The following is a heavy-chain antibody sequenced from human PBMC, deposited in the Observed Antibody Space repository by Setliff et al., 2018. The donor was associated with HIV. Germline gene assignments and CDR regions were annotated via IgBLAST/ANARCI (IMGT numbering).Heavy chain of an antibody. V-gene: IGHV3-74*01. CDR3: AHRGGNGYPQAPFDI. D-gene: IGHD5-18*01. Sequence: WIRQSPGKGLVWVSRINSYGGSTTYADSLKGRLTISRDNAKNILYLQMTNMDPIDTGTYFCAHRGGNGYPQAPFDIWGQGTMVTVSS. CDR2: INSYGGST. J-gene: IGHJ3*02.